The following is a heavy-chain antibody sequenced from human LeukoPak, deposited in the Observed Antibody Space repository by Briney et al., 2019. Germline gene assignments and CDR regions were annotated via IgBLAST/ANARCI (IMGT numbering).Heavy chain of an antibody. D-gene: IGHD3-10*02. J-gene: IGHJ6*04. CDR3: AELGITMIGGV. CDR1: GFSFSSYG. V-gene: IGHV3-48*03. CDR2: ISSSGSTI. Sequence: PGGSLRLSCEASGFSFSSYGMNWVRQAPGKGLEWVSYISSSGSTIYYADSVKGRFTISRDNAKNSPYLQMNSLRAEDTAVYYCAELGITMIGGVWGKGTTVTISS.